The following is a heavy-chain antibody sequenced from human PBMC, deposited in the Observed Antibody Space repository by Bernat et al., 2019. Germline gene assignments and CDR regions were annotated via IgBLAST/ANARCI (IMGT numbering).Heavy chain of an antibody. Sequence: VQLVESGGGVVQPGRSLRLSCAASGFTFSSYEMNWVRQAPGKGLEWVSYISSSGSTIYYADSVKGRFTISRDNAKNSLYLQMNSLRAEDTAVYYCARNDFWSGFGYWGQGTLVTVSS. V-gene: IGHV3-48*03. CDR3: ARNDFWSGFGY. D-gene: IGHD3-3*01. J-gene: IGHJ4*02. CDR1: GFTFSSYE. CDR2: ISSSGSTI.